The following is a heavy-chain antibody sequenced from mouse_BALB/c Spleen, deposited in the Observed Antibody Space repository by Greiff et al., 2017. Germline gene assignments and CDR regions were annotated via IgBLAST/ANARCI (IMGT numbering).Heavy chain of an antibody. CDR1: GFTFSSYG. Sequence: EVMLVESGGDLVKPGGSLKLSCAASGFTFSSYGMSWVRQTPDKRLEWVATISSGGSYTYYPDSVKGRFTISRDNAKNTLYLQMSSLKSEDTAMYYCARQDYYGSSHAYAMDYWGQGTSVTVSS. V-gene: IGHV5-6*01. D-gene: IGHD1-1*01. CDR3: ARQDYYGSSHAYAMDY. CDR2: ISSGGSYT. J-gene: IGHJ4*01.